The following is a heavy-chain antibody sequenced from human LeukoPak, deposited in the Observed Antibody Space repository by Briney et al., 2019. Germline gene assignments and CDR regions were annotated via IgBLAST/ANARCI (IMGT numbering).Heavy chain of an antibody. CDR3: ATRPLIAVAGRGAFDI. CDR2: FDPEDGET. V-gene: IGHV1-24*01. D-gene: IGHD6-19*01. CDR1: GYTLTELS. Sequence: ASVKVSCKVSGYTLTELSMHWVRQAPGKGLEWMGGFDPEDGETIYAQKFQGRVTMTEDTSTDTAYMELSSLRSEDTAVYYCATRPLIAVAGRGAFDIWGQGTMVTVSS. J-gene: IGHJ3*02.